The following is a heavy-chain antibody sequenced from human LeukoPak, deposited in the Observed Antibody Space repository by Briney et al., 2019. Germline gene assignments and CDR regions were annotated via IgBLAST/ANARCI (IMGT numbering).Heavy chain of an antibody. V-gene: IGHV5-51*01. D-gene: IGHD1-26*01. CDR1: GYSFTIYC. J-gene: IGHJ3*01. CDR3: GMSGDRVPLQDDVFDV. Sequence: GESLKISCKVSGYSFTIYCIGWVRQMPGKGLEWMGIIYPGDSGPPYSPSFQGQVTISVDKSINTAYLQWSSLQASDTAMYYCGMSGDRVPLQDDVFDVWGQGTMVTVST. CDR2: IYPGDSGP.